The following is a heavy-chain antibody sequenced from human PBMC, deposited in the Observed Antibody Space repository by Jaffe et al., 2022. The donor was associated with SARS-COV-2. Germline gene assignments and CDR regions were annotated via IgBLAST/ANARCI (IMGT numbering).Heavy chain of an antibody. Sequence: QVQLQESGPGLVKPSETLSLTCTVSGGSVSSGNYYWSWIRQPPGKGLEWIGYIYYSGSINYNPSLKSRVTISVDTSKNQFSLKLSSVTAADTAVYYCATTHDILTGYYDYWGQGTLVTVSS. J-gene: IGHJ4*02. CDR3: ATTHDILTGYYDY. CDR1: GGSVSSGNYY. D-gene: IGHD3-9*01. V-gene: IGHV4-61*01. CDR2: IYYSGSI.